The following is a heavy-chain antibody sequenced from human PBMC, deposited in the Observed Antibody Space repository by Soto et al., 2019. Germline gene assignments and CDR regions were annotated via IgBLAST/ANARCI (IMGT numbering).Heavy chain of an antibody. Sequence: GGSLRLSCSASGFTFSSYAMHWVRQAPGKGLEYVSAISSNGGSTYYADSVKGRFTISRDNSKNTLYLQMSSLRAEDTAVYYCVKALGYYYGSGSYRDYYYGMDVWGQGTTVTVSS. CDR2: ISSNGGST. V-gene: IGHV3-64D*08. J-gene: IGHJ6*02. D-gene: IGHD3-10*01. CDR3: VKALGYYYGSGSYRDYYYGMDV. CDR1: GFTFSSYA.